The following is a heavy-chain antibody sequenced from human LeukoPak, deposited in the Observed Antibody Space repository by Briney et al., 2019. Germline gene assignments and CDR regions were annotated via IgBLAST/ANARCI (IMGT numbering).Heavy chain of an antibody. CDR2: MNPNSGHT. Sequence: ASVKVSCKASGYTFTSYDINWVRQATGQGLEWMGWMNPNSGHTAYAQNFQGGVTMTRNTSISAAYMELSSLRSEDTAVYYCARGGLLWFGETSRLEYWGQGTLVTVSS. J-gene: IGHJ4*02. D-gene: IGHD3-10*01. V-gene: IGHV1-8*01. CDR1: GYTFTSYD. CDR3: ARGGLLWFGETSRLEY.